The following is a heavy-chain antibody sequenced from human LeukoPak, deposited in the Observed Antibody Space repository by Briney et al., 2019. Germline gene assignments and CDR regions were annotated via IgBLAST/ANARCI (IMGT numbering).Heavy chain of an antibody. V-gene: IGHV3-23*01. CDR1: GFTFSSYA. CDR2: NSGGST. D-gene: IGHD3-22*01. Sequence: GGSLRLSCAASGFTFSSYAVYWVRQAPGKGLEWVSSNSGGSTYYADSVKGRFTISRDNSKNTLYLQMNSLRAEDTAVYYCAKDQRVYYYDSSGYRFDYWGQGTLVTVSS. CDR3: AKDQRVYYYDSSGYRFDY. J-gene: IGHJ4*02.